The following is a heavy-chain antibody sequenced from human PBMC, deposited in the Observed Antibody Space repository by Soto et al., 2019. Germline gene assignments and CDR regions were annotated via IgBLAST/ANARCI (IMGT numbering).Heavy chain of an antibody. CDR3: AKDLRDWNYGFPNYYYYMDV. Sequence: PGGSMRVSCTAAEFNCSSYGMHWVSQAPGKGLEWVAVISYDGSNKYYADSVKGRFTISRDNSKNTLYLQMNSLRAEDTAVYYCAKDLRDWNYGFPNYYYYMDVWGKGTTVTSP. V-gene: IGHV3-30*18. J-gene: IGHJ6*03. D-gene: IGHD1-7*01. CDR2: ISYDGSNK. CDR1: EFNCSSYG.